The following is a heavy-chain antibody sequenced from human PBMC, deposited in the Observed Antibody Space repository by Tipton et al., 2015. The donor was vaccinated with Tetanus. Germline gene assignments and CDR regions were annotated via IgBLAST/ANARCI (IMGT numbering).Heavy chain of an antibody. J-gene: IGHJ6*02. CDR2: ITGSSSYI. CDR1: GFTFSSFG. Sequence: SLRLSCAASGFTFSSFGMTWVRQAPGKGLEWVSSITGSSSYIYYADSVKGRFTISRDNAKNSLYLQMNSLRAEDTAVYYCAKSPEEDYYYYGMDVWGQGTTVTVSS. V-gene: IGHV3-21*04. CDR3: AKSPEEDYYYYGMDV.